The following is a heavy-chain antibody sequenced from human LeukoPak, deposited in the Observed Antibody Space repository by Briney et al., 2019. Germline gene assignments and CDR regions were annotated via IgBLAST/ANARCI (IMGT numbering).Heavy chain of an antibody. CDR3: ARSGDFYLEVDY. V-gene: IGHV3-23*01. Sequence: GGSLRLSCAASGFTFSSYAMSWVRQAPGKGLEWVSTLSGSGGNTYYADSVKGRFTISRDNAKNSLYLQMNSLRAEDTAVYYCARSGDFYLEVDYWGQGTLVTVSS. J-gene: IGHJ4*02. CDR1: GFTFSSYA. CDR2: LSGSGGNT. D-gene: IGHD3-3*01.